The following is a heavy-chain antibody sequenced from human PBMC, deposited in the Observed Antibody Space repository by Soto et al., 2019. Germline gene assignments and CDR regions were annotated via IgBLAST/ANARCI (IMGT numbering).Heavy chain of an antibody. J-gene: IGHJ6*02. CDR1: GGSISSYY. V-gene: IGHV4-59*01. Sequence: LSETLSLTCTVSGGSISSYYWSWIRQPPGKGLEWIGYIYYSGSTNYNPSLKSRVTISVDTSKNQFSLKLSSVTAADTAVYYCAREVVQAPHYYYYGMDVWGQGTSLTVSS. CDR2: IYYSGST. D-gene: IGHD3-10*02. CDR3: AREVVQAPHYYYYGMDV.